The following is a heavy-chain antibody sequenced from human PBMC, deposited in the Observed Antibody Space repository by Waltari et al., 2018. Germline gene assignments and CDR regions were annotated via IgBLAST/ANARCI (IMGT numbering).Heavy chain of an antibody. CDR2: IWYDGSNK. CDR1: GFTFSNYG. CDR3: TTLTYYYDSSGYYASDY. J-gene: IGHJ4*02. D-gene: IGHD3-22*01. V-gene: IGHV3-33*01. Sequence: QEQLLESGGGVVQPGRSLRLSCAASGFTFSNYGMHWVRQAPGKGLEWVTVIWYDGSNKFYADSVKGRFTVSRDNSKKTLYLEMNSLKTEDTAVYYCTTLTYYYDSSGYYASDYWGQGTLVTVSS.